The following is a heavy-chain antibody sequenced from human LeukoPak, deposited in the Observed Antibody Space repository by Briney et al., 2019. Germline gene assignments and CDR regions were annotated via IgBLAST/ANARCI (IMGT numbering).Heavy chain of an antibody. D-gene: IGHD2-21*02. Sequence: SETLSLTCAVSGGSISSGGYSWSWIRQPPGKGLEWIGYIYYSGSTYYNPSLKSRVTISVDTSKNQFSLKLSSVTAADTAVYYCARGGYCGGDCYSYYWGQGTLVTVSS. CDR3: ARGGYCGGDCYSYY. V-gene: IGHV4-30-4*07. CDR2: IYYSGST. CDR1: GGSISSGGYS. J-gene: IGHJ4*02.